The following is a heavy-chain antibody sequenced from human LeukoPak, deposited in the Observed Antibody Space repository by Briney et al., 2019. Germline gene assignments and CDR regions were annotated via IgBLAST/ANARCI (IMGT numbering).Heavy chain of an antibody. CDR2: IWHDGSNK. Sequence: GGSLRLSCEASGVSFSDCGMHWVRQAPGKRLEWVAVIWHDGSNKYYADSVKGRFTISRDNSKNTLFLQMNSLRAEDTAVYFCAKGAYNSTWRQTYFDYLGQGTLVTVSS. CDR3: AKGAYNSTWRQTYFDY. V-gene: IGHV3-33*06. D-gene: IGHD6-13*01. J-gene: IGHJ4*02. CDR1: GVSFSDCG.